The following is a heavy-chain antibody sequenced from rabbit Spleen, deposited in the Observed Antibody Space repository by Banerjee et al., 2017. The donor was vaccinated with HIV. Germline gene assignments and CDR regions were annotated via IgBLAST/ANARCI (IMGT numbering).Heavy chain of an antibody. D-gene: IGHD1-1*01. J-gene: IGHJ6*01. CDR2: VAAGVSLTS. CDR1: GFSFTYIDY. Sequence: QSLEESGGDLVKPGASLTLTCTASGFSFTYIDYLCWVRQPPGKGPEWIACVAAGVSLTSYYATWAKGRFTISKTSSTTVTLQMTRLTAADTATYFCARDTSSSFSSYGMDLWGPGTLVTVS. CDR3: ARDTSSSFSSYGMDL. V-gene: IGHV1S40*01.